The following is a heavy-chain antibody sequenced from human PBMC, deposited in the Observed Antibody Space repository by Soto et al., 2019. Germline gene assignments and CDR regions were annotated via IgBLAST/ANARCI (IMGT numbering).Heavy chain of an antibody. Sequence: GGSLRLSCAASGFTFSHAWMSWVRQAPGKGMEWVGRIKSKADGETKDYGAPVRGRFTISRDDSQDILYLHMNSLRIEDTAVYYCCVIKRRDQYSTSGYWFDPWGPGTLVTVSS. CDR2: IKSKADGETK. CDR3: CVIKRRDQYSTSGYWFDP. D-gene: IGHD4-4*01. J-gene: IGHJ5*02. CDR1: GFTFSHAW. V-gene: IGHV3-15*01.